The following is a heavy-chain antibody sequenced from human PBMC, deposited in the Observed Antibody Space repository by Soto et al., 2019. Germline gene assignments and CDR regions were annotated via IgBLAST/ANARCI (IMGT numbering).Heavy chain of an antibody. D-gene: IGHD3-22*01. V-gene: IGHV1-46*03. J-gene: IGHJ3*02. Sequence: ASVKVSCKASGYTFTSYYMHWVRQAPGQGLEWMGIINPSGGSTSYAQKFQGRVTMTRDTSTSTVYMELSSLRSEDTAVYYCARVPEASSYYYSADAFDIWGQGTMVTVSS. CDR1: GYTFTSYY. CDR3: ARVPEASSYYYSADAFDI. CDR2: INPSGGST.